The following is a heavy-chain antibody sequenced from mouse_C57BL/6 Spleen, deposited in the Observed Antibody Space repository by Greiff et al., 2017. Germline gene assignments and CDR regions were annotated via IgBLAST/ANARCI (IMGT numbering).Heavy chain of an antibody. CDR2: INYDGSST. CDR1: GFTFSDYY. V-gene: IGHV5-16*01. J-gene: IGHJ2*01. Sequence: EVMLVESEGGLVQPGSSMKLSCTASGFTFSDYYMAWVRQVPEKGLEWVANINYDGSSTYYLDSLKSRFIISRDNAKNILYLQMSSLKSEDTATYYCARDLYYYGSRGIDYWGQGTTLTVSS. D-gene: IGHD1-1*01. CDR3: ARDLYYYGSRGIDY.